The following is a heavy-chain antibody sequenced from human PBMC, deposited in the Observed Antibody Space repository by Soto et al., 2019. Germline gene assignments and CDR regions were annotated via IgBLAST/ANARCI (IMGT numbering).Heavy chain of an antibody. CDR3: ARVGLSSPITRQFDP. CDR2: INAGNGNT. CDR1: GYTFTSYA. D-gene: IGHD3-10*01. V-gene: IGHV1-3*01. J-gene: IGHJ5*02. Sequence: VASVKVSCKASGYTFTSYAMHWVRQAPGQRLEWMGWINAGNGNTKYSQEFQGRVTITRDTSASTAYMELSSLRSEDTAVYYCARVGLSSPITRQFDPWGQGTLVTVSS.